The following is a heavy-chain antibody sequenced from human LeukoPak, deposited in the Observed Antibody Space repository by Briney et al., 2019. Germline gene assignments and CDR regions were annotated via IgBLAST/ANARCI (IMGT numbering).Heavy chain of an antibody. D-gene: IGHD6-19*01. Sequence: PSETLSLTCSVSGASISTNYWWGWVRQPPGKGLEWIGEIHHSGNTNYHPSLKSRLAISVDKSKTQFSLKLTSVTAADTAVYLCASRIGWYRYDYWGQGTLVTVSS. CDR1: GASISTNYW. CDR3: ASRIGWYRYDY. J-gene: IGHJ4*02. V-gene: IGHV4-4*02. CDR2: IHHSGNT.